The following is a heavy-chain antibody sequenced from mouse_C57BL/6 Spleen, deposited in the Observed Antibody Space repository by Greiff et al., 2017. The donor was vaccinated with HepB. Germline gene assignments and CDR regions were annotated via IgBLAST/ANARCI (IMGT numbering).Heavy chain of an antibody. CDR3: AMKYDGSYGYFEV. D-gene: IGHD2-14*01. V-gene: IGHV2-2*01. CDR2: IWRGGST. J-gene: IGHJ1*03. Sequence: VQLQESGPGLVQPSQSLSITCTVSGFSLTSYCVHWVRQSPGKGLEWLGVIWRGGSTDYNAAFISRLSISKDNSKSQVFFKMNSLQADDTAIYYCAMKYDGSYGYFEVWGTGTTGTVSS. CDR1: GFSLTSYC.